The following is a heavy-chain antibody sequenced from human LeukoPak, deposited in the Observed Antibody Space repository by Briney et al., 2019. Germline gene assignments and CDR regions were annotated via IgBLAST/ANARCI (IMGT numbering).Heavy chain of an antibody. CDR1: GFTFSSYG. CDR3: AKPYCCSTSCYIPNYFDY. CDR2: ISYDGSNK. V-gene: IGHV3-30*18. J-gene: IGHJ4*02. Sequence: GGSLRLSCAASGFTFSSYGMHWVRQAPGKGLEWVAVISYDGSNKYYADSVKGRFTISRDNSKNTLYLQMNSLRAEDTAVYYCAKPYCCSTSCYIPNYFDYWGQGTLVTVSS. D-gene: IGHD2-2*02.